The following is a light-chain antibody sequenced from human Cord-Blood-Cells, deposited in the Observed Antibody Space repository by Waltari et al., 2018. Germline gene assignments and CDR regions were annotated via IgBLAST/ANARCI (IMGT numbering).Light chain of an antibody. CDR3: QQYGSSPS. V-gene: IGKV3-20*01. Sequence: EIVLTPSPGTLPLSPGERATLSCRASQSVSSSYLAWYQQKPGQAPRLLIYGASSRATGIPDRFSGSGSGTDFTLTISRLEPEDFAVYYCQQYGSSPSFGGGTKVEIK. CDR2: GAS. CDR1: QSVSSSY. J-gene: IGKJ4*01.